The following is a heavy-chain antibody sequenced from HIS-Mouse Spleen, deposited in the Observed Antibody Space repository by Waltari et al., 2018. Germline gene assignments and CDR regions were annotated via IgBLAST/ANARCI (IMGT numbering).Heavy chain of an antibody. CDR3: AREIPYSSSWYDWYFDL. Sequence: QLQLQESGPGLVKPSANLSLTCTVSGGSISSRSYYWGWIRQPPGKGLEWIGSFYYSGSTYYNPSLKSRVTISVDTSKNQFSLKLSSVTAADTAVYYCAREIPYSSSWYDWYFDLWGRGTLVTVSS. V-gene: IGHV4-39*07. CDR2: FYYSGST. J-gene: IGHJ2*01. D-gene: IGHD6-13*01. CDR1: GGSISSRSYY.